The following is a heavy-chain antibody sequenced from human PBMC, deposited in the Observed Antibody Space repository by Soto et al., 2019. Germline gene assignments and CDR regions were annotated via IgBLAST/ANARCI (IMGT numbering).Heavy chain of an antibody. CDR2: IKEDGSDK. Sequence: GGSLRISCVASGFTVNTYWMSWVRQAPGKGLEWVANIKEDGSDKYYVDSVKGRFTISRDNAKNLLYLQMNSLGAGDTAMYYCARFTRGSSGDYWGQGTLVTVSS. V-gene: IGHV3-7*01. CDR3: ARFTRGSSGDY. CDR1: GFTVNTYW. J-gene: IGHJ4*02. D-gene: IGHD6-25*01.